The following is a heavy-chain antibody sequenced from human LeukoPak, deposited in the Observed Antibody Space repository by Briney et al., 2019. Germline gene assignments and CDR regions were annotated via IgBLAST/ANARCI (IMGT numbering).Heavy chain of an antibody. CDR1: GFTFSSYS. V-gene: IGHV3-48*01. J-gene: IGHJ3*02. D-gene: IGHD3-3*01. Sequence: GGSLRLSCAASGFTFSSYSMNWVRQAPGKGLEWVSYISSSSSTIYYADSVKGRFTISRDNSKNTLYLQMNSLRAEDTAVYYCAKDSRPLRFLGAFDIWGQGTMVTVSS. CDR3: AKDSRPLRFLGAFDI. CDR2: ISSSSSTI.